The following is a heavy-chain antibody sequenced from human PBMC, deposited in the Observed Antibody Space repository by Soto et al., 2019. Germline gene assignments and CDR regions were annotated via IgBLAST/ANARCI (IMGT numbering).Heavy chain of an antibody. Sequence: QVQLQASGPGLVKPSQTLSLSCRVSGVPLYRGDYYWSWVRQPPGKGLEWLGYIYYTGTTYYYPSLASRVIISVDAANSQFSPMWTSVTAAGPAVYFCAAFSAFDLRGGGYGVFWGHGTQVTVSS. CDR1: GVPLYRGDYY. CDR2: IYYTGTT. J-gene: IGHJ1*01. CDR3: AAFSAFDLRGGGYGVF. D-gene: IGHD5-12*01. V-gene: IGHV4-30-4*01.